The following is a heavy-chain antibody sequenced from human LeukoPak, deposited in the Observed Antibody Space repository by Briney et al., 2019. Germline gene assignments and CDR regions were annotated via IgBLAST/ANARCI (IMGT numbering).Heavy chain of an antibody. V-gene: IGHV1-69*13. Sequence: ASVKVSCKASGGTFSSYAISWVRQAPGQGLEWMGGIIPIFGTANYAQKFQGRVTITADESTSTAYMELSSLRSEDTAVYYCARDCSSTSSRAFDIWGQGTMVTVSS. CDR3: ARDCSSTSSRAFDI. CDR2: IIPIFGTA. CDR1: GGTFSSYA. J-gene: IGHJ3*02. D-gene: IGHD2-2*01.